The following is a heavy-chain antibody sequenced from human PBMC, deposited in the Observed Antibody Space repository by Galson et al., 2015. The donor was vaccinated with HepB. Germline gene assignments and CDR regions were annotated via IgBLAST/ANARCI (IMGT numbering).Heavy chain of an antibody. CDR3: ARDWNDAFDI. CDR2: IWLDGSNE. CDR1: GFTFSNHG. D-gene: IGHD1-1*01. V-gene: IGHV3-33*08. Sequence: SLRLSCAASGFTFSNHGMHWDRQAPGKGLEWVAVIWLDGSNEYYADSVKGRFTISRDNSKNTLYLQMNSLRAEDTAVYYCARDWNDAFDIWGQGTMVTVSS. J-gene: IGHJ3*02.